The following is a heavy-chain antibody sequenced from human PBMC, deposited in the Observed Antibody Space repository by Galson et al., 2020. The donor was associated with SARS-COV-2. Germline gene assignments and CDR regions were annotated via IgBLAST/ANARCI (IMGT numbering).Heavy chain of an antibody. CDR2: IWYDGSNK. J-gene: IGHJ6*02. CDR3: ARGDSTWLPTYYGMDV. CDR1: GFTFSSYG. V-gene: IGHV3-33*01. D-gene: IGHD6-19*01. Sequence: GGSLRLSCAASGFTFSSYGMHWVRQAPGKGLEWVAVIWYDGSNKYYADSVKGRFTISRDNSKNTLYLQMNSLRAEDTAVYYCARGDSTWLPTYYGMDVWGQGTTVTVSS.